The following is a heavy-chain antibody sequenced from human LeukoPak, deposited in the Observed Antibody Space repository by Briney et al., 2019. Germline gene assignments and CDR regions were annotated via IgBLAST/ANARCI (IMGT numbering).Heavy chain of an antibody. CDR1: GGTFSSYG. CDR3: AREFHFDSRLFDY. V-gene: IGHV1-69*13. Sequence: SVKVSCKASGGTFSSYGISWVRQAPGQGLEWMGGIIPMFGTAKYAQNFLGRVTITADGSTSTAYMELSSLRSEDMAVYYCAREFHFDSRLFDYWGQGTLVTVSS. CDR2: IIPMFGTA. J-gene: IGHJ4*02. D-gene: IGHD3-22*01.